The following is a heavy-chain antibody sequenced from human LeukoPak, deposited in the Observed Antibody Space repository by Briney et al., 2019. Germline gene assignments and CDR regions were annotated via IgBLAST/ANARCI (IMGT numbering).Heavy chain of an antibody. D-gene: IGHD2-15*01. CDR2: IYYSGST. V-gene: IGHV4-59*01. J-gene: IGHJ6*03. CDR3: ARSVEGYCSGGSCYSYFYYMDV. CDR1: GGSFSGYY. Sequence: SETLSLTCTVYGGSFSGYYWTWIRQPPGKGLEWIGYIYYSGSTNCNPSLKSRVTISVDTSKNLFSLKLSSVTAADTAVYYCARSVEGYCSGGSCYSYFYYMDVWGKGTTVTVSS.